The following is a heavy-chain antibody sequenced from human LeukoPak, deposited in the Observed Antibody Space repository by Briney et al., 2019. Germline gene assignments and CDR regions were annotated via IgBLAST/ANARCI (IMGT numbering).Heavy chain of an antibody. Sequence: ASVKVSCKVSGYTLTELSMHWVRQAPGKGLEWMGWISAYNGNTNYAQKLQGRVTMTTDTSTSTAYMELRSLRSDDTAVYYCARAAMVRRQRVFGYWGQGTLVTVSS. CDR1: GYTLTELS. V-gene: IGHV1-18*01. D-gene: IGHD5-18*01. CDR3: ARAAMVRRQRVFGY. J-gene: IGHJ4*02. CDR2: ISAYNGNT.